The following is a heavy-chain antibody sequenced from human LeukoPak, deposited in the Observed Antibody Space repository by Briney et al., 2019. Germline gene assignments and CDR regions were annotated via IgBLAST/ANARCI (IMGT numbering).Heavy chain of an antibody. J-gene: IGHJ4*02. D-gene: IGHD1-26*01. V-gene: IGHV3-21*01. Sequence: GGSLRLSCAASGFSISLYSFYWVRQAPGKGLEWVSSISARSDYIYYADSVKGRFTISRDNAKNSLYLQMNSLRAEDTAVYYCTRSGTYVFDCWGQGTLDTVSS. CDR1: GFSISLYS. CDR2: ISARSDYI. CDR3: TRSGTYVFDC.